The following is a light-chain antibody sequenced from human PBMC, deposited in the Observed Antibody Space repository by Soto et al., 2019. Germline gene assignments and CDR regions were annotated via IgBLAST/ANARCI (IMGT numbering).Light chain of an antibody. V-gene: IGLV2-8*01. CDR2: EVV. J-gene: IGLJ2*01. CDR3: CSYAGHTNVL. Sequence: QSALTQPPSASGSPGQSVTISCTGTINDVGGYNYVSWYQHYPGEAPKLMIYEVVKRPSGVPERFSGSKSGNTASLTVSGLQAEDEADYYCCSYAGHTNVLFGGGTKLTVL. CDR1: INDVGGYNY.